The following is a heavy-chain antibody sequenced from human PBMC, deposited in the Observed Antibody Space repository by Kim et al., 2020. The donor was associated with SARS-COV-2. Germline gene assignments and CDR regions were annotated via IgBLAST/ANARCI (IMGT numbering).Heavy chain of an antibody. CDR2: FDPEDGET. Sequence: ASVKVSCKVSGYTLTELSMHWVRQAPGKGLEWMGGFDPEDGETIYAQKFQGRVTMTEDTSIDTAYMELSSLRSEDTAVYYCATVPHQLYKWFGELLYGRGGYGMDVWGQGTTVTVSS. CDR1: GYTLTELS. J-gene: IGHJ6*02. V-gene: IGHV1-24*01. D-gene: IGHD3-10*01. CDR3: ATVPHQLYKWFGELLYGRGGYGMDV.